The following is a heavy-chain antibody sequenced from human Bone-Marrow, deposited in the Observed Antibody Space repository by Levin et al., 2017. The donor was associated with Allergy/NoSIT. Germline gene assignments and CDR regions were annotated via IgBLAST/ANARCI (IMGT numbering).Heavy chain of an antibody. J-gene: IGHJ4*02. V-gene: IGHV4-30-2*01. D-gene: IGHD2-15*01. CDR3: ARGGDGTPFDY. Sequence: SETLSLTCTVSGGFISSGGFSWGWIRQPPGKGLEWIGYIYQSGSTYYNAFLKSRATISVDTSKNQFSLRLTSVTAADTAVYCCARGGDGTPFDYWGQGSLVTVSS. CDR1: GGFISSGGFS. CDR2: IYQSGST.